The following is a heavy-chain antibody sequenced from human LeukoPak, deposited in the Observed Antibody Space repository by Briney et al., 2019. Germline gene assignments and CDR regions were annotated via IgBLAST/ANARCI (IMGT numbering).Heavy chain of an antibody. V-gene: IGHV4-59*08. J-gene: IGHJ4*02. CDR3: AGQRIAMAGAFDY. CDR1: GGSISSYY. CDR2: IYYSGST. D-gene: IGHD6-19*01. Sequence: PSETLSLTCTVSGGSISSYYWSWIRQPPGKGLEWIGYIYYSGSTNYNPSLKSRVTISVDTSRNQFSLKLSSVTAADTAVYYCAGQRIAMAGAFDYWGQGTLVTVSS.